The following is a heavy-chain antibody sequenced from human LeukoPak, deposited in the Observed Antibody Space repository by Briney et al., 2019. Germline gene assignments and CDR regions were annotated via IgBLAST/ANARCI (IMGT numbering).Heavy chain of an antibody. CDR1: GFTFSSYS. D-gene: IGHD3-22*01. CDR2: ITTSGGAK. V-gene: IGHV3-48*02. CDR3: ARGGSGFGDYYYFYGMDV. J-gene: IGHJ6*02. Sequence: PGGSLRLSCAASGFTFSSYSMNWVCQAPGKGLEWISYITTSGGAKNYADSVKGRFTISRDNAKNSLYLQMNSLRDEDTAVYYCARGGSGFGDYYYFYGMDVWGQGTTVTVSS.